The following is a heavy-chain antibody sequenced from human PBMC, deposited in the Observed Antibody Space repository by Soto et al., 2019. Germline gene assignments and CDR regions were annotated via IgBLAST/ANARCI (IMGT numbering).Heavy chain of an antibody. CDR2: ISHSVGI. D-gene: IGHD6-19*01. Sequence: PSETLSLTCAVSGGSISRSGYSWSWIRQPPGKGLEWIGYISHSVGIYYNPSLKSRVTISVDTSKNQFSLKLSSVTAADTAVYYCARDSGYSSQYFDYWGQGTLVTVSS. V-gene: IGHV4-30-2*01. CDR3: ARDSGYSSQYFDY. CDR1: GGSISRSGYS. J-gene: IGHJ4*02.